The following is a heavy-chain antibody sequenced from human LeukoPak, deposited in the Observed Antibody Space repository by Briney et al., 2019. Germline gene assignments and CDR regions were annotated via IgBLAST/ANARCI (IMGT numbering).Heavy chain of an antibody. V-gene: IGHV1-69*13. D-gene: IGHD3-22*01. J-gene: IGHJ4*02. CDR3: ARGNYDSSGYSL. CDR1: GGTFSSYA. CDR2: IIRIFDTA. Sequence: SVKVSCKASGGTFSSYAISWVLQAPAQGLEGLGGIIRIFDTATYAQKFEGRVTITPNESTSTAYMELRSLRSEDRAVYYCARGNYDSSGYSLWGQGTLVTVSS.